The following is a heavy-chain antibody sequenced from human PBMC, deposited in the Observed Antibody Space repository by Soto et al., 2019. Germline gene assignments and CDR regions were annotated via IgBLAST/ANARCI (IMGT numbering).Heavy chain of an antibody. CDR1: GFTLSDHY. Sequence: EVQLVESGGGLVQPGGSLRLSCAASGFTLSDHYMDWVRQAPGKGLEWVGRSRNKANGYTKEYAGSAKGRFTISRDDSKNSLYLQMNSLKTEDTAVYYCAREAAITGALTFDYWGRGTLVTVSS. J-gene: IGHJ4*02. CDR2: SRNKANGYTK. V-gene: IGHV3-72*01. CDR3: AREAAITGALTFDY. D-gene: IGHD1-20*01.